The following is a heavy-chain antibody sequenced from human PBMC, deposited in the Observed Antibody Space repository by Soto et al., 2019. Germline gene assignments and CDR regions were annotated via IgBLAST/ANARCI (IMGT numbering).Heavy chain of an antibody. CDR3: TTRDWGRFDH. Sequence: QVQLVQSGAEGKRPGSSVKVSCTPSGGTFNTLSINWVRQAPGQGLEWVGAFIPFYDSTNYAQKFQDRVTITEDKSLDTAYMELTSMGSDDTAVYYCTTRDWGRFDHWGQGTPLTVSS. J-gene: IGHJ4*02. CDR2: FIPFYDST. D-gene: IGHD7-27*01. CDR1: GGTFNTLS. V-gene: IGHV1-69*06.